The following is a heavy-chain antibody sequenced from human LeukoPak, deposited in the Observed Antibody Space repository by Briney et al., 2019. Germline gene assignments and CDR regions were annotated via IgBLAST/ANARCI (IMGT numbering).Heavy chain of an antibody. V-gene: IGHV3-23*01. CDR1: GFTFSSYA. CDR2: IRGNGVRP. J-gene: IGHJ4*02. D-gene: IGHD1-1*01. CDR3: AKGQELVDGFFDC. Sequence: PGGFLRLSCAAPGFTFSSYAMTWVRQAPGKGLNWVSTIRGNGVRPPYADSVTGRSTISRDNSKTTPSLRMKSLRRQEPPKYYCAKGQELVDGFFDCWGQARLVTVPS.